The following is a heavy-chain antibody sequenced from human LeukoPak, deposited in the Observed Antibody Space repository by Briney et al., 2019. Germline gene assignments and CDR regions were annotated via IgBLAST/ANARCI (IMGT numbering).Heavy chain of an antibody. CDR1: GGSVSSNSAT. V-gene: IGHV6-1*01. D-gene: IGHD1-26*01. CDR3: ARHPSSSGSLNFDY. J-gene: IGHJ4*02. CDR2: TYYRSKWYN. Sequence: SQTLSLTCAISGGSVSSNSATWNWIRQSPSRGLEWLGRTYYRSKWYNDYAVSVKSRVTINPDTSKNQFSLQLNSVTAEGTAVYYCARHPSSSGSLNFDYWGQGTLVTVSS.